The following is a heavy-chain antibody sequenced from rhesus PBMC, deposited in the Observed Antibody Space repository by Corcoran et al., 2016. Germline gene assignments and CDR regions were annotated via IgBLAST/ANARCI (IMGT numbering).Heavy chain of an antibody. CDR2: IYGGSGST. V-gene: IGHV4S7*01. CDR3: ARGGYEYSNSEYFDY. J-gene: IGHJ4*01. Sequence: QVQLQESGPGLVKLSETLSLTCAVHGGSLSDSYYWSWICQPPGLGREWIGQIYGGSGSTYYNPSLKSRVTVSKDTSKNQFSLKLSSVTAADTAVYYCARGGYEYSNSEYFDYWGQGVLVTVSS. D-gene: IGHD4-23*01. CDR1: GGSLSDSYY.